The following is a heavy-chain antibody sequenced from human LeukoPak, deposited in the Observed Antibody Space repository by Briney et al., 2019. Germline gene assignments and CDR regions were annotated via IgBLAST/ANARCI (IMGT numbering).Heavy chain of an antibody. Sequence: ASVTVSCMASGYTFTRYDINWVRQATGQGLEWMGWMNPNSGNTGYAQKFQGRVTMTRSTSISTAYMELSSLRSEDTAVYYCARGLAGPLYYYYYYMDVWGKGTTVTISS. D-gene: IGHD6-19*01. V-gene: IGHV1-8*01. J-gene: IGHJ6*03. CDR3: ARGLAGPLYYYYYYMDV. CDR1: GYTFTRYD. CDR2: MNPNSGNT.